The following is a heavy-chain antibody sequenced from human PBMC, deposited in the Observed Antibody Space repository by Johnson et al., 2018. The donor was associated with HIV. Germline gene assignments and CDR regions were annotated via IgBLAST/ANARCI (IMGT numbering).Heavy chain of an antibody. CDR1: GFTFSRYW. Sequence: VQLVESGGGLVQPGGSLRLSCAASGFTFSRYWMSWVRQAPGEGLEWVANINQDGSEKYYVDSVKGRFTISRDNAKNSLYLQMNSLRAEDTAVYYCARVKDPDAFDIWGQGTMVTVSS. J-gene: IGHJ3*02. CDR3: ARVKDPDAFDI. V-gene: IGHV3-7*05. CDR2: INQDGSEK.